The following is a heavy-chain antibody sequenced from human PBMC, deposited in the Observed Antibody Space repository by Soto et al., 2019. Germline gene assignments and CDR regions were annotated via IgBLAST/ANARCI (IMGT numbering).Heavy chain of an antibody. D-gene: IGHD6-13*01. V-gene: IGHV1-46*01. Sequence: QVQLVQSGAEVKKPGASVKVSCKASGYTFTSYYMHWVRQAPGQGLEWMGIITPSGGSTSYAQKCQGRVTMHRDTSTSTVYMELSSLRSEDTAVYYWARGALYSSSWYRYGMDVWGQGTTVTVSS. CDR1: GYTFTSYY. J-gene: IGHJ6*02. CDR3: ARGALYSSSWYRYGMDV. CDR2: ITPSGGST.